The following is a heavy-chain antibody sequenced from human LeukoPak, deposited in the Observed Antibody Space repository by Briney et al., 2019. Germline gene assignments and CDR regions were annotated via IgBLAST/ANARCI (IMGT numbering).Heavy chain of an antibody. CDR1: GGSMTSSDFY. CDR3: VRLVTGFCSGVSCYSDHYYFYMDV. D-gene: IGHD2-15*01. J-gene: IGHJ6*03. V-gene: IGHV4-39*01. Sequence: SETLSLTRTVSGGSMTSSDFYWGWIRQPPGKGLEWIGTIYYSGSAYYSPSLKSRVTISVHTSQHQFSLKLSSVTAADTAVYYCVRLVTGFCSGVSCYSDHYYFYMDVWVKGTTVTVSS. CDR2: IYYSGSA.